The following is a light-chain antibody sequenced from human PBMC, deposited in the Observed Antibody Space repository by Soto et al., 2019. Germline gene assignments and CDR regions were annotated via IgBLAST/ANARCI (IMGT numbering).Light chain of an antibody. Sequence: DAVMTQYPDSLAVSLGERATIGCDSSQSVLYSLNNKDYLAWYQQKPGQPPRLLIYWASTRESGVPDRFSGSGSGTHFTLTISSLQAEDVAVYYCQQYYSIPRTFGQGTKVDIK. CDR3: QQYYSIPRT. CDR1: QSVLYSLNNKDY. V-gene: IGKV4-1*01. J-gene: IGKJ1*01. CDR2: WAS.